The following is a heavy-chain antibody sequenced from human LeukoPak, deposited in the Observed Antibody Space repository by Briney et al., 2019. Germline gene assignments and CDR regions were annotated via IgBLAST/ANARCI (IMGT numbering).Heavy chain of an antibody. Sequence: SETLSLTCTVSGGSISSSSYYWGWIRQPPGKGLEWIGSIYYSGSTYYNPFLKSRVTISVDTSKNQFSLKLSSVTAADTAVYYCARQRATPERSFDYWGQGTLVTVSS. D-gene: IGHD6-25*01. CDR1: GGSISSSSYY. J-gene: IGHJ4*02. CDR2: IYYSGST. V-gene: IGHV4-39*07. CDR3: ARQRATPERSFDY.